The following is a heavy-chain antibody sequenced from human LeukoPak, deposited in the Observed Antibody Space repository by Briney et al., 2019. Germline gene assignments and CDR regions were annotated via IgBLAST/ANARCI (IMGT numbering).Heavy chain of an antibody. D-gene: IGHD3-10*01. CDR3: ASIGNGTYYYGSGNQYYYYGMDV. CDR2: INPNSGGT. Sequence: GASVEVSCKASGYTFTGYYMHWVRQAPGQGLEWMGWINPNSGGTNYAQKFQGRVTMTRDTSISTAYMELSRLRSDDTAVYYCASIGNGTYYYGSGNQYYYYGMDVWGQGTTVTVSS. J-gene: IGHJ6*02. CDR1: GYTFTGYY. V-gene: IGHV1-2*02.